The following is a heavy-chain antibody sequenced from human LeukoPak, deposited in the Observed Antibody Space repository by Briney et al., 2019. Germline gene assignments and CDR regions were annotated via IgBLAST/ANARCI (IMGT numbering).Heavy chain of an antibody. J-gene: IGHJ4*02. Sequence: ASVKVSCEASGYTFTGYYMHWVRQAPGQGLEWMGWINPNSGGTNYAQKFQGRVTMTRDTSISTAYMELNRLTSDDTAVYYCAGGDYDILTGHTTTFDYWGQGTLVTVSS. CDR1: GYTFTGYY. V-gene: IGHV1-2*02. CDR3: AGGDYDILTGHTTTFDY. D-gene: IGHD3-9*01. CDR2: INPNSGGT.